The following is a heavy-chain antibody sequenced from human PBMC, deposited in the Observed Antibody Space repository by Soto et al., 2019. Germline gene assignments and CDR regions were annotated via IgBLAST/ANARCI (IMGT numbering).Heavy chain of an antibody. CDR3: ARGQVGATDFDY. CDR1: GYTFTSYG. V-gene: IGHV1-18*04. J-gene: IGHJ4*02. Sequence: XSVKVSFKATGYTFTSYGISLVRHAPGQGLEWMGWISAYNGNTNYAQKLQGRVTMTTDTSTSTAYMELRRMRSDDTAVYYCARGQVGATDFDYWGQGTLVTVSS. CDR2: ISAYNGNT. D-gene: IGHD1-26*01.